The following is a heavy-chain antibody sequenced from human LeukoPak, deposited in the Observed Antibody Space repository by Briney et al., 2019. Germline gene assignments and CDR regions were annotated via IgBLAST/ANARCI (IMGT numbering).Heavy chain of an antibody. CDR1: GYSITNGYY. J-gene: IGHJ4*02. Sequence: SETLSLTCAVSGYSITNGYYWGWSRQAPGKGVEGIGSSYHRGNAHYKSSLNGRVAISTDTSKNQFSLTLTSVTAADTAVYFCVRLLGDSRGYYPRSFYIDSWGQGILVSVSS. V-gene: IGHV4-38-2*01. CDR2: SYHRGNA. CDR3: VRLLGDSRGYYPRSFYIDS. D-gene: IGHD3-22*01.